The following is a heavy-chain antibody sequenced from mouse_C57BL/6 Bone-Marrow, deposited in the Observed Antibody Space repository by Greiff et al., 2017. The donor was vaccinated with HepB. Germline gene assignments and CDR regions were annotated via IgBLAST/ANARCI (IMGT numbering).Heavy chain of an antibody. D-gene: IGHD6-2*01. CDR1: GFTFSDYY. CDR3: ARGGLSLYYFDY. J-gene: IGHJ2*01. CDR2: INYDGSST. V-gene: IGHV5-16*01. Sequence: EVQVVESEGGLVQPGSSMKLSCTASGFTFSDYYMAWVRQVPEKGLEWVANINYDGSSTYYLDSLKSRFIISRDNAKNILYLQMSSLKSEDTATYYCARGGLSLYYFDYWGQGTTLTVSS.